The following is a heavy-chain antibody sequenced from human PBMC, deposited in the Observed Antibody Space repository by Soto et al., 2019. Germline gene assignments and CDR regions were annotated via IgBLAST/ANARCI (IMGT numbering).Heavy chain of an antibody. CDR1: GGSISSYY. V-gene: IGHV4-59*01. J-gene: IGHJ4*02. CDR3: ASDRYYDSN. Sequence: SETLSLTCTVSGGSISSYYWSWIRQPPGKGLEWIGYIYYSGSTNYNPSLKSRVTISVDTSKNQFSLKLSSVTAADTAVYYCASDRYYDSNWGQGTLVTVSS. D-gene: IGHD3-22*01. CDR2: IYYSGST.